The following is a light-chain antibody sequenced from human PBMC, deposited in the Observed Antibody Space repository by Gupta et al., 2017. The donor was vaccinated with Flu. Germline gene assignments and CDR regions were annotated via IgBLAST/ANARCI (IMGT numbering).Light chain of an antibody. CDR1: QRLVYSDGNTY. J-gene: IGKJ1*01. V-gene: IGKV2-30*01. Sequence: DVVVTTPPLSLPVTLGQPASTSCRSSQRLVYSDGNTYLHWFQQRPGQPPRRLISQVSYRDSGVPDRFSGSGSCTDFTLKISRGEAEDVVIYFCMQGAHWPWAFGQGTTVEIK. CDR2: QVS. CDR3: MQGAHWPWA.